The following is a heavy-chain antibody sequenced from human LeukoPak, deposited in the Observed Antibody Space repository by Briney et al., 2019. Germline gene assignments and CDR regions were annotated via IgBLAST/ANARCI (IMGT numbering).Heavy chain of an antibody. D-gene: IGHD6-13*01. V-gene: IGHV3-21*01. J-gene: IGHJ4*02. CDR3: AGSSSWTRAYYFDY. Sequence: PGGSLRLSCAASGFTFSSYSMNWVRQAPGKGLEWVSSISSSSSYIYYADSVKGRFTISRDNAKNSLYLQMNSLRAEDTAVYYCAGSSSWTRAYYFDYWGQGTLVTVSS. CDR2: ISSSSSYI. CDR1: GFTFSSYS.